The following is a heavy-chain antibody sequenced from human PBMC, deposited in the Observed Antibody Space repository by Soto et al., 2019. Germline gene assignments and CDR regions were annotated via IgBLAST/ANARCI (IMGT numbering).Heavy chain of an antibody. CDR2: IYYSGST. D-gene: IGHD3-22*01. CDR3: ARIGHYYDSLDLYYFDY. V-gene: IGHV4-59*01. CDR1: GGSISSYY. J-gene: IGHJ4*02. Sequence: SETLSLTCTVSGGSISSYYWSWIRQPPGKGLEWMGYIYYSGSTNYNPSLKSRVTISVDTSKNQFSLKLSSVTAADTAVYYCARIGHYYDSLDLYYFDYWGQGTLVTVSS.